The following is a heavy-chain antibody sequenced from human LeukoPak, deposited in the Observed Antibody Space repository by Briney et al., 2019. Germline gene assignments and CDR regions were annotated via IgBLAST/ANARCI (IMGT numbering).Heavy chain of an antibody. CDR1: GGSISSSSYY. J-gene: IGHJ4*02. CDR2: IYYSGST. V-gene: IGHV4-39*07. D-gene: IGHD3-10*01. Sequence: SETLSLTCTVSGGSISSSSYYWGWIRQPPGKGLEWIGSIYYSGSTYYNPSLKSRVTISVDTSKNQFSLKLSSVTAADTAVYYCARCPNWRVRGVIPICYFDYWGQGTLVTVSS. CDR3: ARCPNWRVRGVIPICYFDY.